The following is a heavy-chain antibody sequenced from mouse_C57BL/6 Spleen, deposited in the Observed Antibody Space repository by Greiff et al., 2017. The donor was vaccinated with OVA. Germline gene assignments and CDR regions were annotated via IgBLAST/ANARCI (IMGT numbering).Heavy chain of an antibody. CDR2: IDPSDSYT. CDR3: ARWTGTAY. J-gene: IGHJ2*01. Sequence: QVQLQQPGAELVKPGASVKLSCKASGYTFTSYWMQWVKQRPGQGLEWIGEIDPSDSYTNYNQKFKGKATLTVDTSSSTAYMQLSSLTSEDSAVYYCARWTGTAYWGQGTTLTVSS. D-gene: IGHD4-1*01. V-gene: IGHV1-50*01. CDR1: GYTFTSYW.